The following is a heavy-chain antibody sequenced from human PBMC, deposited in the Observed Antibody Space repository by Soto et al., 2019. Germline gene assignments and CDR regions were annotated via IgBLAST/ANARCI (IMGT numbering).Heavy chain of an antibody. CDR1: GGSISSGGYS. CDR2: IYHNEYT. V-gene: IGHV4-30-2*01. J-gene: IGHJ4*02. CDR3: AIVRSGARGGIDY. Sequence: SETLSLTCGGSGGSISSGGYSWSWIRQPPGKGLEWIGYIYHNEYTYYNPSLKSRVTISVDRSKNQFSLKLSSVTAADTAVYYCAIVRSGARGGIDYWGQGALVTVSS. D-gene: IGHD2-15*01.